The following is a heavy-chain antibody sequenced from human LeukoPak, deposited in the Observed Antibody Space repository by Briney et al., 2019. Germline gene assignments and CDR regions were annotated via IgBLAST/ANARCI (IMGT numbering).Heavy chain of an antibody. CDR3: AKDRITIFGVVIIAPDFDY. CDR2: ISGSGGST. V-gene: IGHV3-23*01. J-gene: IGHJ4*02. CDR1: GFTFSSYA. D-gene: IGHD3-3*01. Sequence: GGSLRLSCAASGFTFSSYAMSWVRQAPGKGLEWDSAISGSGGSTYYADSVKGRFTISRDNSKNTLYLQMNSPRAEDTAVYYCAKDRITIFGVVIIAPDFDYWGQGTLVTVSS.